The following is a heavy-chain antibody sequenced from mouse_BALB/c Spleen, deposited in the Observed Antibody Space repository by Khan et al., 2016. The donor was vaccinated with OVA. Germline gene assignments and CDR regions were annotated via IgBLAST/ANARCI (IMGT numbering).Heavy chain of an antibody. CDR3: ANGNYGWFAY. J-gene: IGHJ3*01. V-gene: IGHV5-9-1*01. D-gene: IGHD2-1*01. CDR1: GFTFSSFA. CDR2: ISSAGTYT. Sequence: EVELVESGGGLVKPGGSLKLSCAASGFTFSSFAMSWVRQTPEKRLEWVATISSAGTYTYYPDSVKGRFTISRDNAKNTLYLQMNSLRSKDTAMYYCANGNYGWFAYWGQGTLVTVSA.